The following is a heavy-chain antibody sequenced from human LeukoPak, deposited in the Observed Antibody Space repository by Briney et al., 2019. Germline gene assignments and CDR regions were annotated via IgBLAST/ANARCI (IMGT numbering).Heavy chain of an antibody. D-gene: IGHD3-10*01. CDR3: ARDEHILRFSGSRFDP. CDR1: GYTFTSYG. J-gene: IGHJ5*02. CDR2: ISAYNGNT. V-gene: IGHV1-18*01. Sequence: ASVKVSCKASGYTFTSYGISWVRQAPGQGLEWMGWISAYNGNTNYAQKLQGRVTMTTDTSTSTAYMELRSLRSEDTAVYYCARDEHILRFSGSRFDPWGQGTLVTVSS.